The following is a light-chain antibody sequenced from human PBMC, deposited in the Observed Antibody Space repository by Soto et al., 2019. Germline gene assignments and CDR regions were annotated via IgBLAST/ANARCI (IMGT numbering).Light chain of an antibody. J-gene: IGKJ3*01. Sequence: EFVLTQSPGTLSLSPGARAPLSCRASHSINTSFLAWFQQKPGQAPRLLIYAASTRATGIPDRFSGSASETDFTLTINRLEPEDSAVYYCQQYASAPFSLGPGTKVDIK. CDR1: HSINTSF. V-gene: IGKV3-20*01. CDR2: AAS. CDR3: QQYASAPFS.